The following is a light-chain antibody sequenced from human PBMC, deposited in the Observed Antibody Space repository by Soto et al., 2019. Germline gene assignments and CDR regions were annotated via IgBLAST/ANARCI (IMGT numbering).Light chain of an antibody. CDR3: SADTSSNTRV. CDR2: GVT. CDR1: SGDVGASDS. J-gene: IGLJ3*02. V-gene: IGLV2-14*01. Sequence: QSALTQPASVSGSPGQSITISCTATSGDVGASDSVSWYQQHPGKAPKLMVFGVTNRPSGVSDRFSGSKSGNMDSLTISGLRAEDEADYYCSADTSSNTRVFGGGTKLTVL.